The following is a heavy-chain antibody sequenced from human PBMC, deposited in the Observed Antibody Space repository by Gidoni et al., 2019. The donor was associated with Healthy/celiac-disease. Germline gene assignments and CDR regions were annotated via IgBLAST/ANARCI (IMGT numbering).Heavy chain of an antibody. Sequence: QVQLVQSGAEVKQPGASVKVSSKASGHTFTGYYMHWGRQAPGQGLEWMGWINPNSGGTNYAQKFQGWVTMTRDTSISTAYMELSRLRSDDTAVYYCARDWRGSGPFDYWGQGTLVTVSS. CDR3: ARDWRGSGPFDY. D-gene: IGHD3-10*01. J-gene: IGHJ4*02. CDR2: INPNSGGT. CDR1: GHTFTGYY. V-gene: IGHV1-2*04.